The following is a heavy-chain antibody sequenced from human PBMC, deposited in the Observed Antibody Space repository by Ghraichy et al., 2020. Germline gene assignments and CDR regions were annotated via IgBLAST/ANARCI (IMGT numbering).Heavy chain of an antibody. V-gene: IGHV4-59*01. Sequence: SETLSLTCTVSGGSISTYYWSWIRQPPGKGLEWIGYIHSSGSTTYNPSLKSRVPISVDTSKNQFSLKLSSVTAADTAVYYCARGRSSTSDRSYYHGLGGWGQGTAVTVSS. J-gene: IGHJ6*02. CDR3: ARGRSSTSDRSYYHGLGG. CDR1: GGSISTYY. CDR2: IHSSGST. D-gene: IGHD2-2*01.